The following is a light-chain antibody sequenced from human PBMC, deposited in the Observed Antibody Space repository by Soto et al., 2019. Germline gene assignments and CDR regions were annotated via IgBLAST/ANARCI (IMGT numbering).Light chain of an antibody. CDR2: AAS. CDR1: QSIDNW. Sequence: DIQMTQSPSTLSASVGDRVTITCRASQSIDNWLAWYQQKPGKAPKLLIYAASTLETGVPSRFSGSGSGTEFTLTIKSLQPDDFATYYCHQFSSYSTFGQGTKVDIK. CDR3: HQFSSYST. J-gene: IGKJ1*01. V-gene: IGKV1-5*01.